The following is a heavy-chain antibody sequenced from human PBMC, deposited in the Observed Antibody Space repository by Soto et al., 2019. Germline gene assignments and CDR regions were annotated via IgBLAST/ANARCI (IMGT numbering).Heavy chain of an antibody. CDR3: ARDPSGYDLPAY. D-gene: IGHD5-12*01. CDR1: GDTFTGYY. Sequence: ASVKVSCKASGDTFTGYYMHWVRQAPGQGLEWMGRIIPILGIANYAQKFQGRVTITADKSTSTAYMELSSLRSEDTAVYYCARDPSGYDLPAYWGQGTLVTVSS. J-gene: IGHJ4*02. V-gene: IGHV1-69*04. CDR2: IIPILGIA.